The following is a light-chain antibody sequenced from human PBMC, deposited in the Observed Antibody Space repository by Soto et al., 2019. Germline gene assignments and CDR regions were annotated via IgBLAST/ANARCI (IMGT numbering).Light chain of an antibody. CDR1: QSVGSH. V-gene: IGKV3-15*01. Sequence: PGERATLSCRASQSVGSHLAWYQQKPGQAPRLLIYGASTRATGIPARFSGSGSGTEFTLTISSLQSEDFAVYYCQQYYNWPRTFGQGTKVDIK. CDR3: QQYYNWPRT. J-gene: IGKJ1*01. CDR2: GAS.